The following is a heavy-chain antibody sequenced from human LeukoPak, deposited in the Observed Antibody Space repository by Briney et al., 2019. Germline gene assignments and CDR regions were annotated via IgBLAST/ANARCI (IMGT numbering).Heavy chain of an antibody. D-gene: IGHD3-10*01. Sequence: SETLSLTCAVYGGSFSGYYWSWIRQPPGKGLEWIGEINHSGSTNYNPSLKSRVTISVGTSKNQFCLKLSSVTAADTAVYYCARAVKVVRGVMGYYYYYMDVWGKGTTVTVSS. V-gene: IGHV4-34*01. J-gene: IGHJ6*03. CDR3: ARAVKVVRGVMGYYYYYMDV. CDR1: GGSFSGYY. CDR2: INHSGST.